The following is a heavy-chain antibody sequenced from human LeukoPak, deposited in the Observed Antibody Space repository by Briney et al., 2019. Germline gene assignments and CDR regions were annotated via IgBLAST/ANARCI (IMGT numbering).Heavy chain of an antibody. J-gene: IGHJ4*02. Sequence: PSETLSLTCTVSGGSISTYYWSWIRQPAGKGLEWIGRMYTSGTTKYNPSLKSRVTMSVDTSNNQFSLKVSSVTAADTAVHYCARQYCSSISCYFDYWGQGTLVTVSS. CDR2: MYTSGTT. CDR3: ARQYCSSISCYFDY. CDR1: GGSISTYY. D-gene: IGHD2-2*01. V-gene: IGHV4-4*07.